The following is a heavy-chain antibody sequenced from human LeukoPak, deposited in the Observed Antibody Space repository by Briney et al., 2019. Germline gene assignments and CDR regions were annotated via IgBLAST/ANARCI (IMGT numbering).Heavy chain of an antibody. CDR2: IFPSGGEI. CDR3: AREGWFDP. CDR1: GFTFSTFA. Sequence: GGSLRLSCAASGFTFSTFAMLWVRQPRGKGLEWVSSIFPSGGEIHYADSVKGRFTISRDNAKNSLYLQMNSLRAEDTAVYYCAREGWFDPWGQGTLVTVPS. J-gene: IGHJ5*02. V-gene: IGHV3-21*01.